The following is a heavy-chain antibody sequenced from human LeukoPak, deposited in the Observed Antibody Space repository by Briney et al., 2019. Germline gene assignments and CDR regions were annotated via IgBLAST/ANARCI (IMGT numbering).Heavy chain of an antibody. CDR3: AKVRQWLVYYMDV. CDR2: ISGSGGST. D-gene: IGHD6-19*01. CDR1: GFTFSSYG. V-gene: IGHV3-23*01. J-gene: IGHJ6*03. Sequence: GGSLRLPCAASGFTFSSYGMSWVRQAPGKGLEWVSAISGSGGSTYYADSVKGRFTISRDNSKNTLYLQMNSLRAEDTAVYYCAKVRQWLVYYMDVWGKGTTVTTSS.